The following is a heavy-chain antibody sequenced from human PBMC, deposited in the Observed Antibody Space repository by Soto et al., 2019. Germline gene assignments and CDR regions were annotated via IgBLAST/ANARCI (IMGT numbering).Heavy chain of an antibody. CDR1: GGSISSYY. Sequence: SETLSLTCTVSGGSISSYYWSWIRQPPGKGLEWIGYIYYSGSTNYNPSLKSRVTISVDTSKNQFSLKLSSVTAADTAVYYCARGAAGLTGWFDPWGQGTLVTVSS. CDR2: IYYSGST. D-gene: IGHD1-20*01. CDR3: ARGAAGLTGWFDP. V-gene: IGHV4-59*08. J-gene: IGHJ5*02.